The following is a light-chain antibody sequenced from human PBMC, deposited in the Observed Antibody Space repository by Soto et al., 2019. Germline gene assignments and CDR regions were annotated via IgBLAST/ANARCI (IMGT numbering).Light chain of an antibody. J-gene: IGKJ4*01. Sequence: ATPIAQIPSSPSAYVGDRVTLTCRASQDIRSDLGWYQQRTGKAPQLLIFSTSSLQSGVPSRFRGSGSCTDCTPTITRLQPEDVETDYCLQAYESPLTFGGGTQVDIK. CDR2: STS. V-gene: IGKV1-6*01. CDR3: LQAYESPLT. CDR1: QDIRSD.